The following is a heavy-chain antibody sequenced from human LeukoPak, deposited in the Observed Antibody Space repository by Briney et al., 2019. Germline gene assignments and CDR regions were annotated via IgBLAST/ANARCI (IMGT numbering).Heavy chain of an antibody. V-gene: IGHV4-59*12. Sequence: SETLSLTCTVSGGPISSYYWSWIRQPPGKGLEWIGYIYYSGSTNFNPSLKSRVTISVDTSKNQFSLKLSSVTAADTAVYYCARGCGGDCYSGSDFDYWGQGTLVTVSS. J-gene: IGHJ4*02. CDR2: IYYSGST. CDR1: GGPISSYY. D-gene: IGHD2-21*02. CDR3: ARGCGGDCYSGSDFDY.